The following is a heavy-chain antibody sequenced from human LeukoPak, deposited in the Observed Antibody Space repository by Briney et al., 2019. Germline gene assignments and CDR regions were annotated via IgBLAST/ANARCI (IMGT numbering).Heavy chain of an antibody. CDR1: GGSISSGDYY. Sequence: SETLSLTCTVSGGSISSGDYYWSWIRQPPGKGLEWIGYIYYSGSTYYNPSLKSRVTISVDTSKNQFSLKLSSVTAADTAVYYCARGVRGPLLDFDYWGQGTLVTVSS. D-gene: IGHD3-10*01. V-gene: IGHV4-30-4*02. J-gene: IGHJ4*02. CDR3: ARGVRGPLLDFDY. CDR2: IYYSGST.